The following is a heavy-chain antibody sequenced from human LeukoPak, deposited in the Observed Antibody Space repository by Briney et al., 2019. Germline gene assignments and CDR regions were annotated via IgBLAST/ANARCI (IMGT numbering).Heavy chain of an antibody. CDR1: GFTFSSCT. J-gene: IGHJ4*02. Sequence: GGSLRLSCAASGFTFSSCTMNWVRQAPGKGLEWVSSISSSSYIYYADSVKGRFTISRDNAKNSLYLQMDSLRADDTAVYYCARDSGSYSRTFDYWGQGTLVTVSS. D-gene: IGHD1-26*01. CDR3: ARDSGSYSRTFDY. CDR2: ISSSSYI. V-gene: IGHV3-21*01.